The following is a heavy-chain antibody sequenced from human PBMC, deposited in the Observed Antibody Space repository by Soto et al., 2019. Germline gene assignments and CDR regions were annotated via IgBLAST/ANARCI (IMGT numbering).Heavy chain of an antibody. V-gene: IGHV3-33*01. Sequence: SGGSLRLSCAASGFTFISYGMHWVRQAPGKGLEWVAVIWYDGSNKYYADSVKGRFTISRDNSKNTLYLQMNSLRAEDTAVYYCARDRGYCSSTSCSYYYGMDVWGQGTTVTV. D-gene: IGHD2-2*01. CDR2: IWYDGSNK. CDR1: GFTFISYG. CDR3: ARDRGYCSSTSCSYYYGMDV. J-gene: IGHJ6*02.